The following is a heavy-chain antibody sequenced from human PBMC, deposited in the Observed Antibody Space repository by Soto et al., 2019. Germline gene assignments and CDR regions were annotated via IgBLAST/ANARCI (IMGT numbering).Heavy chain of an antibody. Sequence: PSESLSLTCTVSGGSISSGDYYWRWIRQPPGKGLEWIGYIYYSGSTYYNPSLKSRVTISVDTSKNQFSLKLSSVTAADTAVYYCARGYSGYDRFLGYWGQGTLVTVSS. V-gene: IGHV4-30-4*01. CDR2: IYYSGST. CDR3: ARGYSGYDRFLGY. CDR1: GGSISSGDYY. D-gene: IGHD5-12*01. J-gene: IGHJ4*02.